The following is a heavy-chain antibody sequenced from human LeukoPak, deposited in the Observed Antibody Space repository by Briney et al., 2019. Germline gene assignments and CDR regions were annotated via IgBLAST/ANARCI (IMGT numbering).Heavy chain of an antibody. D-gene: IGHD1-1*01. J-gene: IGHJ3*02. V-gene: IGHV3-20*04. CDR1: GFTFDDYG. CDR3: ARGGQIQRNALDI. Sequence: QTGGSLRLSCAASGFTFDDYGMSWVRQVPGKGLEWVSGINWNGGSTGNADSVKGRFTIPRDNAKNSLYLQMNSLRGEDTALYYCARGGQIQRNALDIRGQGTLVTVS. CDR2: INWNGGST.